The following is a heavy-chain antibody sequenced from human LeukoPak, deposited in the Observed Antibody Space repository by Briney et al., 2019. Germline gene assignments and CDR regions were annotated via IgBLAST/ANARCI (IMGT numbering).Heavy chain of an antibody. Sequence: GGSLRLSCAASGFIFSDYYMTWIRQAPGKGLEWVSYVTSSGGHMYYADSARGRFTISRDNAKNSLDLQMNSLRAEDTAVYYCARVARYGDYIGGSDYWGQGALVTVSS. V-gene: IGHV3-11*04. J-gene: IGHJ4*02. CDR1: GFIFSDYY. CDR2: VTSSGGHM. CDR3: ARVARYGDYIGGSDY. D-gene: IGHD4-17*01.